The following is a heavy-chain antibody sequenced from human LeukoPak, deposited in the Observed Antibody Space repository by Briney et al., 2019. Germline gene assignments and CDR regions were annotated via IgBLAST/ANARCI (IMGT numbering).Heavy chain of an antibody. V-gene: IGHV4-30-2*01. CDR1: GGSISSGGYP. J-gene: IGHJ4*02. Sequence: PSETLSLTCAVSGGSISSGGYPWSWIRQPPGKGLEWIGYIYHSGSTYYNPSLKSRVTISVDRSKNQFSLKLSSVTAADTAVYYCARERGYCSGGSCYSEGLFGYWGQGTLVTVSS. CDR2: IYHSGST. D-gene: IGHD2-15*01. CDR3: ARERGYCSGGSCYSEGLFGY.